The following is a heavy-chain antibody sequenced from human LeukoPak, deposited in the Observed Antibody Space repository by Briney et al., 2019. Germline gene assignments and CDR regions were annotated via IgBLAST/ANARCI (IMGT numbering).Heavy chain of an antibody. CDR1: GFTFDDYA. CDR3: AKDMGGGDGCNSVVATYYFDY. CDR2: ISWNSGSI. Sequence: GGSLRLSCAASGFTFDDYAMHWVRQAPGKGLEWVSGISWNSGSIGYADSVKGRFTISRDNAKNSLYLQMNSLRAEDTALYDCAKDMGGGDGCNSVVATYYFDYWGQGTLVTVSS. D-gene: IGHD5-24*01. V-gene: IGHV3-9*01. J-gene: IGHJ4*02.